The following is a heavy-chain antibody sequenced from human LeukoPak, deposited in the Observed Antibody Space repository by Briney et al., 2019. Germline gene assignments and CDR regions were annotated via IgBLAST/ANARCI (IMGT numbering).Heavy chain of an antibody. CDR1: GFTFSSYS. CDR2: ISSSSITI. V-gene: IGHV3-48*01. D-gene: IGHD4-17*01. Sequence: GGSLRLSCAASGFTFSSYSMNWVRQAPGKGLEWVSYISSSSITIYYADSVKGQFTISRDNAKNSLYLQMNSLRAEDTAVYYCARAGYGYYFDSWGQGTLVTVSS. CDR3: ARAGYGYYFDS. J-gene: IGHJ4*02.